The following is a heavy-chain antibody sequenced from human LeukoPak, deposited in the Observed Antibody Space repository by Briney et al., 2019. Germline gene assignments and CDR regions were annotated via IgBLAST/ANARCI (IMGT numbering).Heavy chain of an antibody. V-gene: IGHV3-23*01. CDR3: TKGRGDSSGWRFDY. D-gene: IGHD6-19*01. CDR1: GFTFTNYA. Sequence: GGSLRLSCAASGFTFTNYAMTWVCQAPGKGLEWVSAITGSGGSTYYADPVKGRFTISRDNSNNTLYLQMSSLRADDTAVYYCTKGRGDSSGWRFDYWGQGTLVTVSS. CDR2: ITGSGGST. J-gene: IGHJ4*02.